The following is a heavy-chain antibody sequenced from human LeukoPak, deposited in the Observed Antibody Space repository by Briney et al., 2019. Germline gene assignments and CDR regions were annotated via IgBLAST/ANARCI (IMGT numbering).Heavy chain of an antibody. Sequence: PSETLSLTCTVSDSSITSTYYWAWFRQPPGKGLEWIATVFRLQTVRTFNNPSLESRVTMSLDPSQSQFSLNLTSVTAADTALYFRARVLHAPYLIDSWGQGTLVTVSS. CDR2: VFRLQTVRT. CDR3: ARVLHAPYLIDS. J-gene: IGHJ4*02. D-gene: IGHD2-8*01. CDR1: DSSITSTYY. V-gene: IGHV4-38-2*02.